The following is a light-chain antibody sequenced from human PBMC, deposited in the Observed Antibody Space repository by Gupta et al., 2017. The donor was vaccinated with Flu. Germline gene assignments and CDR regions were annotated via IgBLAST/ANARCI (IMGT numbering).Light chain of an antibody. V-gene: IGKV4-1*01. CDR3: QQYYGGPIT. CDR2: WAP. J-gene: IGKJ5*01. CDR1: QSVLKTSNNYNY. Sequence: DLVMTQSPDSLAVSLGERATINCKSSQSVLKTSNNYNYLAWFQHKPGQPPKLLLYWAPTREFGVPDRFSGSGSGTDFTLTISSLQVEDVAIYYCQQYYGGPITFGQGTRLEIK.